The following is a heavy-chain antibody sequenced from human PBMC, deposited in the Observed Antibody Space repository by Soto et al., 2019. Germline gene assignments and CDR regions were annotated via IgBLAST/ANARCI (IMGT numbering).Heavy chain of an antibody. CDR1: GYTFTNYG. V-gene: IGHV1-18*01. Sequence: QVQLVQSGAEVKKPGASVKVSCKASGYTFTNYGLNWVRQAPGQGLEGMGWLGAYNGNINYAQKFHGRVTMTTDTSTSTAYMELRSLTSDDTAVYYCARAGAPHSGYLHFCMDVWGKGTTVTVSS. CDR3: ARAGAPHSGYLHFCMDV. D-gene: IGHD5-12*01. CDR2: LGAYNGNI. J-gene: IGHJ6*03.